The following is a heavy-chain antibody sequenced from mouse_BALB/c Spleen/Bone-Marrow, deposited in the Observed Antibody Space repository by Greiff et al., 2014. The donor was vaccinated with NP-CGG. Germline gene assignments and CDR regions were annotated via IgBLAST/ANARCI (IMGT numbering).Heavy chain of an antibody. V-gene: IGHV7-1*02. CDR2: SRNKANDYTT. J-gene: IGHJ4*01. Sequence: EVQLVESGGGLVQPGGSLRLSCATSGFSFSDFYMEWVRQPPGKRLEWIAASRNKANDYTTEYSASVKGRCIVSRDTSQSILYLQMNALRAEDTAVYYEGRDARRDAMDYWGQGTSVTVSS. CDR3: GRDARRDAMDY. CDR1: GFSFSDFY.